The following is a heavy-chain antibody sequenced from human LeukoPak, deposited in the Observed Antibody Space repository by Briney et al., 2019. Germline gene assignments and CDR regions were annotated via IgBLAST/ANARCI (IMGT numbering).Heavy chain of an antibody. CDR2: INPSVGTT. V-gene: IGHV3-23*01. J-gene: IGHJ4*02. D-gene: IGHD3-16*01. CDR3: ARRGGFAWDY. CDR1: GFTFSSSA. Sequence: GGSLRLSCAASGFTFSSSAMIWVRQAPGKGLEWVSGINPSVGTTYYADSVKGRFTISRDISKNTLYLQMKSLRVEDTAVYYCARRGGFAWDYWGQGTLVTVSS.